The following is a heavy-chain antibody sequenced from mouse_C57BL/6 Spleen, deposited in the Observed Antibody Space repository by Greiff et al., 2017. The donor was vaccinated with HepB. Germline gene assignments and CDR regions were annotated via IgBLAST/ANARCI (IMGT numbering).Heavy chain of an antibody. CDR3: ARSQAHLYYFDY. Sequence: QVQLQQSGAELVRPGTSVKVSCKASGYAFTNYLIEWVKQRPGQGLEWIGVINPGSGGTNYNEKFQGKATLTADKSSSPAYMQLSSLTSEDSAVYFCARSQAHLYYFDYWGQGTTLTVSS. V-gene: IGHV1-54*01. J-gene: IGHJ2*01. CDR2: INPGSGGT. D-gene: IGHD3-2*02. CDR1: GYAFTNYL.